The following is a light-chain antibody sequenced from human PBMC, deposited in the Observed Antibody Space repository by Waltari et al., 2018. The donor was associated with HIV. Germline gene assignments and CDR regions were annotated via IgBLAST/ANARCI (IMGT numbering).Light chain of an antibody. Sequence: QSALTQPASVSGSPGQSIAIPCTGSTSDIRASNYVSWFQHHPGKAPKLIIFEVSNRPSGVSNRFSGSKSGNTASLTISGLQAEDESEYSCTSYAGINPVAFGGGTKLTVL. CDR1: TSDIRASNY. V-gene: IGLV2-14*01. CDR2: EVS. CDR3: TSYAGINPVA. J-gene: IGLJ2*01.